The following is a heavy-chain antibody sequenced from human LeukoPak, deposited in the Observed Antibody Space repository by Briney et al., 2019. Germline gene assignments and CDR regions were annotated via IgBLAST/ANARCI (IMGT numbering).Heavy chain of an antibody. CDR3: GKDPNGDYVGAFDF. Sequence: GGSLRLSCVGSGFAFRNYAMTWVRQAPGKGPEWVSSITGSGGTIWYADSVKGRFTISRDNSVDTLYLQMNRLSAEDTAVYYCGKDPNGDYVGAFDFWGRGTMVTVSS. J-gene: IGHJ3*01. CDR2: ITGSGGTI. CDR1: GFAFRNYA. V-gene: IGHV3-23*01. D-gene: IGHD4-17*01.